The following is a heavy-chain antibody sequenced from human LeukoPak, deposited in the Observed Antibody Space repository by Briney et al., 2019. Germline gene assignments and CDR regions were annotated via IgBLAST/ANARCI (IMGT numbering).Heavy chain of an antibody. D-gene: IGHD6-19*01. V-gene: IGHV3-21*01. CDR2: ISSSSSYI. Sequence: GGSLRLSCAASGFTFSSYSMNWVRQAPGKGLEWVSSISSSSSYIYYADSVKGRFTISRDNAKNSLYLQMNSLRAEDTAVYYCAREPPYSSGWGTRGYYYGMDVWGQGTTVTVSS. CDR1: GFTFSSYS. CDR3: AREPPYSSGWGTRGYYYGMDV. J-gene: IGHJ6*02.